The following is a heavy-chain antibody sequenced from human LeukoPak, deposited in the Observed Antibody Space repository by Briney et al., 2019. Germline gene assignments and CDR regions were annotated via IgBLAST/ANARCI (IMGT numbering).Heavy chain of an antibody. D-gene: IGHD1-26*01. CDR1: GGSISSSNW. Sequence: PSETLSLTCAVSGGSISSSNWWCWVRPSAGKGLEWVGVIYHSGSTNYNPSLKSRVTISVDKSKNQFSLKLSSVTAADTAVYYCSSGPRGGSDYWGQGTLVTVSS. CDR3: SSGPRGGSDY. J-gene: IGHJ4*02. V-gene: IGHV4-4*02. CDR2: IYHSGST.